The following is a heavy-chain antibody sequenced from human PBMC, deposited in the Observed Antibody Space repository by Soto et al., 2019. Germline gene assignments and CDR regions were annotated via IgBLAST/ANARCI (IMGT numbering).Heavy chain of an antibody. CDR3: ARVREPHLDHYGLDV. J-gene: IGHJ6*02. Sequence: SVKVSCKTSGFIFNVYGIHWVRQAPGQGHEWVGGLIPIYDAPYYAQKFQGRVTISADKSTTTVHLELSSLQSDDTAVYFCARVREPHLDHYGLDVWGQGTTVTVSS. D-gene: IGHD1-1*01. CDR2: LIPIYDAP. V-gene: IGHV1-69*06. CDR1: GFIFNVYG.